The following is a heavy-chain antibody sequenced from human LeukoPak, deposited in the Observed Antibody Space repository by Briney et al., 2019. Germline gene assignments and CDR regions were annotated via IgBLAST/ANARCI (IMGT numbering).Heavy chain of an antibody. J-gene: IGHJ4*02. V-gene: IGHV1-18*01. Sequence: APVKVSCRASGNTFTSYGISWVRQAPGQGLEWMGWISAYNGNTNYAQKLQGRVTMTTDTSTSTAYMELRSLRSDDTAVYYCARGNSYVWAFDYWGQGTLVTVSS. CDR1: GNTFTSYG. D-gene: IGHD3-16*01. CDR3: ARGNSYVWAFDY. CDR2: ISAYNGNT.